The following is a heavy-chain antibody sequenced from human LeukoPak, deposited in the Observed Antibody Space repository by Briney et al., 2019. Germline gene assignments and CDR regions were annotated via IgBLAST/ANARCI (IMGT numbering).Heavy chain of an antibody. J-gene: IGHJ6*02. V-gene: IGHV3-15*01. Sequence: PGGSLRLSCAASGFTFSNAWMTWVRQAPGKGLEWVGRIKSKTDGGTTDYSAPVKGRFTISRDDSKNTLYLQMNSLKTEDTAVYYCTTGGRMVRGVANNYYYYYGMDLWGQGTTVTVSS. CDR3: TTGGRMVRGVANNYYYYYGMDL. CDR2: IKSKTDGGTT. CDR1: GFTFSNAW. D-gene: IGHD3-10*01.